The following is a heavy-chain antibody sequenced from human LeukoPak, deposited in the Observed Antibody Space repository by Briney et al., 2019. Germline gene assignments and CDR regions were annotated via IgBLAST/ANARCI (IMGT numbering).Heavy chain of an antibody. Sequence: PGGSLRLSCAASGFTFSSYEMNWVRQAPGKGLEWVSYISSSSTIYYADSVKGRFTISRDNAKNSLYLQMNSLRAEDTAVYYCARVRIEIWGTIDYWGQGTLVTVSS. CDR2: ISSSSTI. CDR1: GFTFSSYE. D-gene: IGHD3-16*01. J-gene: IGHJ4*02. V-gene: IGHV3-48*03. CDR3: ARVRIEIWGTIDY.